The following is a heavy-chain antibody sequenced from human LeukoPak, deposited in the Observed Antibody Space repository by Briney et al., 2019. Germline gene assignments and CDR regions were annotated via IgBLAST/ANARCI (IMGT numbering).Heavy chain of an antibody. J-gene: IGHJ4*02. Sequence: GESLKISCKGSGYTFTNYWIGWVRQMPGKGLEFMGIIYPGDSDTRYSPSFQGQVTISVDKSINTAYLQWSSLKASDSAMYYCARAGYSNRWDGVEYWGQGTLVTVSS. CDR1: GYTFTNYW. D-gene: IGHD2/OR15-2a*01. V-gene: IGHV5-51*01. CDR3: ARAGYSNRWDGVEY. CDR2: IYPGDSDT.